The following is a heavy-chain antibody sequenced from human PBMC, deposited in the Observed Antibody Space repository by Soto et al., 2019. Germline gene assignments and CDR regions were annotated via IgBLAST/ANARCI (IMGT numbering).Heavy chain of an antibody. Sequence: SETLSLTCIVSGESISSSSYYWGWIRQPPGKGLEWIGSIYYSGRTYYNPSFKSRVTISIDTSKNQFSLKLSSVTATDTAVYYCARQRTTVVAQAYFDHWGQGALVTVSS. CDR3: ARQRTTVVAQAYFDH. D-gene: IGHD2-15*01. CDR2: IYYSGRT. CDR1: GESISSSSYY. V-gene: IGHV4-39*01. J-gene: IGHJ4*02.